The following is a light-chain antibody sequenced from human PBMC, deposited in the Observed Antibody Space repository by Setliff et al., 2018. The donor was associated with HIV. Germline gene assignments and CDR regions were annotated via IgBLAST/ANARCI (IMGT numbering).Light chain of an antibody. CDR2: DVS. Sequence: QSALAQPASVSGSPGQSITISCIGTSSDVGGYDFVSWYQQRPGKAPKLIIFDVSERPSGVSHRFSGSKSGNTASLTISGLQTEDEADYFCASYRSPDTYVFGIGTKVTVL. CDR3: ASYRSPDTYV. J-gene: IGLJ1*01. CDR1: SSDVGGYDF. V-gene: IGLV2-14*03.